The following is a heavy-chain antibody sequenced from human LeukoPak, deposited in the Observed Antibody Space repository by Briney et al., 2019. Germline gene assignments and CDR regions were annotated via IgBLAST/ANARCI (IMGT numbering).Heavy chain of an antibody. Sequence: PGGSLRLSCAASGVTFSSYAMSWVRQTPGKGLEWVSAISNGGDSTYNADSVRGRFTISRDNSKNTVSLQMNSLRAEDTAVYYCAGDKTTGGWYEFDYWGQGTLVTVSS. CDR3: AGDKTTGGWYEFDY. CDR2: ISNGGDST. J-gene: IGHJ4*02. V-gene: IGHV3-23*01. CDR1: GVTFSSYA. D-gene: IGHD6-19*01.